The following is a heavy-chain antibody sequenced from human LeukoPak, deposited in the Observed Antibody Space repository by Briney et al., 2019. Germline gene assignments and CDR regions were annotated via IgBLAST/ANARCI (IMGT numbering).Heavy chain of an antibody. CDR3: AKERDTAMVTIDY. CDR1: GFTLSRYG. D-gene: IGHD5-18*01. V-gene: IGHV3-30*02. CDR2: IRYDGNNK. J-gene: IGHJ4*02. Sequence: PGGALRLSCAASGFTLSRYGMHWVRQAPGKGVGRGEFIRYDGNNKYYADSVKGRFTISRDNSKNTLYLQMNSLRAEDTAVYYCAKERDTAMVTIDYWGQGTLVTVSS.